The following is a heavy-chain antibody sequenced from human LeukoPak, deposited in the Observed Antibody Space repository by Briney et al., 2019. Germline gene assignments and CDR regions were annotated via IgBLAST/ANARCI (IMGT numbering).Heavy chain of an antibody. J-gene: IGHJ3*02. Sequence: GGSLRLSCSASGFTFSSYAMHWVRQAPGKGLEYVSAISSNGRSTYYADSMKGRFTISRDNSKNTLYLQVNSLRAEDTTMYYCARNILFAFDIWGQGTMVTVSS. V-gene: IGHV3-64*04. CDR2: ISSNGRST. CDR3: ARNILFAFDI. CDR1: GFTFSSYA.